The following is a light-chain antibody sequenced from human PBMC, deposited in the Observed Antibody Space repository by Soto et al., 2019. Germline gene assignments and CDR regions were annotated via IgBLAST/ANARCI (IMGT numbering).Light chain of an antibody. Sequence: EIALTQSPGTLSLSPGERATLSCRASQSVNSLYLAWYQQKPGQAPRLLIYGASSRATGIPGRFSGSGSGTDLTLTISRLEPEDFAVYYCQWYGGSQTLGGGTKVEIK. V-gene: IGKV3-20*01. CDR1: QSVNSLY. J-gene: IGKJ4*01. CDR2: GAS. CDR3: QWYGGSQT.